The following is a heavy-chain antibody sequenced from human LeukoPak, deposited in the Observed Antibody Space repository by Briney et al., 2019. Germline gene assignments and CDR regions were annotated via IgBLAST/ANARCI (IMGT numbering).Heavy chain of an antibody. CDR1: GFTFSSYA. CDR2: ISGSGGST. CDR3: ARGGYCSSTSCYPFDY. Sequence: GGSLRLSCAASGFTFSSYAMHWVRQAPGKGLEWVSAISGSGGSTYYADSVKGRFTISRDNSKNTLYLQMNSLRAEDTAVYYCARGGYCSSTSCYPFDYWGQGTLVTVSS. V-gene: IGHV3-23*01. D-gene: IGHD2-2*01. J-gene: IGHJ4*02.